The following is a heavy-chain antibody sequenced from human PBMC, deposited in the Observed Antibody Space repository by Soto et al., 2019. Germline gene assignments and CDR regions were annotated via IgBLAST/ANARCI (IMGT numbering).Heavy chain of an antibody. D-gene: IGHD4-17*01. Sequence: SETLSLTCTVSGGSISSYFWSWIRQPPGKGLEWIGFIYYTGSTSYNPSLKSRVTISVGTSKNQFSLKLSSVTAADTAVYYCARSYGDYFDYWGQGTLVTVSS. CDR2: IYYTGST. J-gene: IGHJ4*02. CDR3: ARSYGDYFDY. CDR1: GGSISSYF. V-gene: IGHV4-59*01.